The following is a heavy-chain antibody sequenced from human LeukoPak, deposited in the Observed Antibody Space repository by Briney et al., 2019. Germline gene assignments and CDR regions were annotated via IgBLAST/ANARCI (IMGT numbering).Heavy chain of an antibody. Sequence: ASVKVSCKASGYTFTGYCMHWVRQAPGQGLEWMGWINPNSGDTNYAQKFQGRVTMTGDTSISTGYMELSWLTSDDTAVYYCARPRNWNWRYDAFDIWGQGTMVTVSS. CDR1: GYTFTGYC. CDR2: INPNSGDT. D-gene: IGHD1-7*01. V-gene: IGHV1-2*02. J-gene: IGHJ3*02. CDR3: ARPRNWNWRYDAFDI.